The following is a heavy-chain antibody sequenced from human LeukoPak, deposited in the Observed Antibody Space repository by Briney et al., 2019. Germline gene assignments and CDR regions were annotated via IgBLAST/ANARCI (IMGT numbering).Heavy chain of an antibody. V-gene: IGHV4-61*01. CDR2: IYYSGST. CDR1: GGSVSSGSYC. J-gene: IGHJ4*02. CDR3: ARVPYYDSSGYSTFDFDY. D-gene: IGHD3-22*01. Sequence: SETLSLTCTVSGGSVSSGSYCWSWIRQPPGKGLEWIGYIYYSGSTYYNPSLKSRVTISVDTSKNQFSLKLSSVTAADTAVYYCARVPYYDSSGYSTFDFDYWGQGTLVTVSS.